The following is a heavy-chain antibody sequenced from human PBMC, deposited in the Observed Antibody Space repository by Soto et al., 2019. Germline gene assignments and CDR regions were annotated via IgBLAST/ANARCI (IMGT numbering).Heavy chain of an antibody. Sequence: TSETLSLTCTVSGGSISSYYWSWIRQPPGKGLEWIGYIYYSGSTNYNPSLKSRVTISVDTSKNQFSLKLSSVTAADTAVYYCARASSLNYYDSSGYRSDQTTYYYYGMDVWGQGTTVTVSS. CDR2: IYYSGST. CDR1: GGSISSYY. D-gene: IGHD3-22*01. CDR3: ARASSLNYYDSSGYRSDQTTYYYYGMDV. J-gene: IGHJ6*02. V-gene: IGHV4-59*01.